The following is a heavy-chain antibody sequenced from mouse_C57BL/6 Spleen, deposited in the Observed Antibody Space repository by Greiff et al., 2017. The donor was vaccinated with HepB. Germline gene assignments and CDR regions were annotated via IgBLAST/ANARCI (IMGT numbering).Heavy chain of an antibody. CDR2: IWGGGST. CDR1: GFSLTSYG. D-gene: IGHD1-1*01. CDR3: AKQGGYYYGSSSWYFDV. J-gene: IGHJ1*03. Sequence: VQGVESGPGLVAPSQSLSITCTVSGFSLTSYGVDWVRQPPGKGLEWLGVIWGGGSTNYNSALMSRLSISKDNSKSQVFLKMNSLQTDDTAMYYCAKQGGYYYGSSSWYFDVWGTGTTVTVSS. V-gene: IGHV2-9*01.